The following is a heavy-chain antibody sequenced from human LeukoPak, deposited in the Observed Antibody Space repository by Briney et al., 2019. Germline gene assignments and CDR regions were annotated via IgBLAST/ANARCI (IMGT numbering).Heavy chain of an antibody. CDR3: ARDSKSAAMYNVLLWFGELFGY. J-gene: IGHJ4*02. D-gene: IGHD3-10*01. V-gene: IGHV3-30-3*01. Sequence: GGSLRLSCAASGFTVSSNYMSWVRQAPGKGLEWVAVISYDGSNKYYADSVKGRFTISRDNSKNTLYLQMNSLRAEDTAVYYCARDSKSAAMYNVLLWFGELFGYWGQGTLVTVSS. CDR1: GFTVSSNY. CDR2: ISYDGSNK.